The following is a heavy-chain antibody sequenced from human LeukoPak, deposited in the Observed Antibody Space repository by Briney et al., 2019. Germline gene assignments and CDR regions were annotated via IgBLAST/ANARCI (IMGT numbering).Heavy chain of an antibody. CDR3: ARHLTQFSITSFLSY. CDR2: IYPGNSDV. V-gene: IGHV5-51*01. CDR1: KYSFTTYW. J-gene: IGHJ4*02. Sequence: HGESLKISCKGPKYSFTTYWIAWVRQMPGKGLEWMGIIYPGNSDVRYNPSFQGQVTFSADKSISTAYLHWSSLQPSDTAIYYCARHLTQFSITSFLSYWGQGTLVTVSS. D-gene: IGHD2/OR15-2a*01.